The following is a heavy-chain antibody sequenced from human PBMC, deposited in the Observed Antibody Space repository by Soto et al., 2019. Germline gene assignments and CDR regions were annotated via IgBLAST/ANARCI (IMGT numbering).Heavy chain of an antibody. CDR1: GGSISSYY. CDR3: ARDRRYNYYGMDV. CDR2: IYYSGST. J-gene: IGHJ6*02. D-gene: IGHD3-16*02. V-gene: IGHV4-59*01. Sequence: SETLSLTCTVSGGSISSYYWSWIRQPPGKGLEWIGYIYYSGSTNYNPSLKSRVTISVDTSKNQFSLKLSSVTAADTAMYYCARDRRYNYYGMDVWGQGTTVTVSS.